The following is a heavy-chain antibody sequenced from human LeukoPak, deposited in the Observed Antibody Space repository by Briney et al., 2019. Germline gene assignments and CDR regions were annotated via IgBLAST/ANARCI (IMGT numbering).Heavy chain of an antibody. D-gene: IGHD3-22*01. CDR2: ISYDGSNK. Sequence: QPGRSLRLSCAASGFTFSSYGMHWVRQAPGKGLEWVAVISYDGSNKYYADSVKGRFTISRDNSKNTLYLQMNSLRAEDTAVYYCAKDTPDSSGYPTYFDYWGQGTLVTVSS. V-gene: IGHV3-30*18. CDR1: GFTFSSYG. CDR3: AKDTPDSSGYPTYFDY. J-gene: IGHJ4*02.